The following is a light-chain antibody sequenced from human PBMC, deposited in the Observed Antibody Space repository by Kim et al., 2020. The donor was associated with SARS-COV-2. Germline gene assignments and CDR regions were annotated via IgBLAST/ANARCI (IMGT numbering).Light chain of an antibody. Sequence: GQSVTISCTGTSGDIGAYNYVSWYQQNPGKAPKLMIYEVNKRPSGVPDRFSGSKSGNMASLTVSGLQADDEADYYCSSYAGNNNLVFGGGTQLTVL. J-gene: IGLJ3*02. CDR3: SSYAGNNNLV. V-gene: IGLV2-8*01. CDR1: SGDIGAYNY. CDR2: EVN.